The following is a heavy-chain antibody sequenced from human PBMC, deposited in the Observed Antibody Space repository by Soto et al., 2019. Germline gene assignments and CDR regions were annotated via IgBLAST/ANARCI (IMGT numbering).Heavy chain of an antibody. V-gene: IGHV3-30-3*01. CDR3: GRAGVVVVAAAADYYYYYGMDV. J-gene: IGHJ6*02. CDR1: GFTFSSYA. CDR2: ISYDGSNK. D-gene: IGHD2-15*01. Sequence: QVQLVESGGGVVQPGRSLRLSCAASGFTFSSYAMHWVRQAPGKGLEWVAVISYDGSNKYYADSVKGRFTISRDNSKNTLYLQMNSLRAEDTAVYYCGRAGVVVVAAAADYYYYYGMDVWGQRTTVTVSS.